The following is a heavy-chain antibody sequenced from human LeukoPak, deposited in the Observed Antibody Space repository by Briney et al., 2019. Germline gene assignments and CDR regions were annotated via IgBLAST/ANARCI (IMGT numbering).Heavy chain of an antibody. CDR3: AREMRDRVYSGLKEVNWFDP. CDR1: GYTFTGYY. J-gene: IGHJ5*02. CDR2: IKPKSGGT. D-gene: IGHD5-12*01. Sequence: ASVKVSCKASGYTFTGYYMHWVRQAPGQGLEWMGLIKPKSGGTNYAQKFQGRVTMTRDTSISTAYMELSRLRSDDTAVYYCAREMRDRVYSGLKEVNWFDPWGQGTLVTVSS. V-gene: IGHV1-2*02.